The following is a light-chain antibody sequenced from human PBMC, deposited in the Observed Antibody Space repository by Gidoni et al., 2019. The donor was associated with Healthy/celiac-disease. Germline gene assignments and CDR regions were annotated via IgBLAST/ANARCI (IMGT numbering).Light chain of an antibody. J-gene: IGLJ2*01. CDR3: NSRDSSGNL. V-gene: IGLV3-19*01. Sequence: SSELTQDPAVSVALGQTVRITCQGDSLRSYYASWYQQKPGQAPVLVIYGKNNRPSGIPDRFSGSSSGNTASLTITGAQAEDEADYYCNSRDSSGNLFGGGTKLTV. CDR1: SLRSYY. CDR2: GKN.